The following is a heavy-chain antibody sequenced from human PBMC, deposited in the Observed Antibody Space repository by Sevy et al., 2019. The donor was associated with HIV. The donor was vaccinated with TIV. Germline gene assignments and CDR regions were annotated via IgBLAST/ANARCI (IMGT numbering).Heavy chain of an antibody. D-gene: IGHD2-2*03. V-gene: IGHV1-69*13. CDR2: IIPIFATV. CDR1: GGTFRQFP. Sequence: ASVKVSCKASGGTFRQFPISWVRQAPGQGLEWMGGIIPIFATVNYAEKFQGRVTITGDESTRTGYMELGSLRSKGTAIYFYASWHKALDRPKSPPIYYDDLDVWGQGTTVTVSS. CDR3: ASWHKALDRPKSPPIYYDDLDV. J-gene: IGHJ6*02.